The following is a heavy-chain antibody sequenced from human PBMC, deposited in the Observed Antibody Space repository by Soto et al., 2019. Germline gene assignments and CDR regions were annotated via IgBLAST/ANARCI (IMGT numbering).Heavy chain of an antibody. CDR1: GGTFSRYT. CDR3: ARPAVVTPYFDY. Sequence: QFQLVQSGAEVTKPGSSVKVSCKASGGTFSRYTISWVRQAPGQGLEWLGRIIPILGIANYAQKFQGRVKSTAEKSTSTAYMELSRRRSEDTVVYYCARPAVVTPYFDYWGQGTLVTVSS. CDR2: IIPILGIA. V-gene: IGHV1-69*02. J-gene: IGHJ4*02. D-gene: IGHD2-15*01.